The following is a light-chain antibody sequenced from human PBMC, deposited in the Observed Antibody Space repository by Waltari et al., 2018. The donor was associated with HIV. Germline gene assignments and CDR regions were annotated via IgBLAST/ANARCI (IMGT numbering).Light chain of an antibody. V-gene: IGKV4-1*01. CDR2: WAS. CDR3: QQYFSTPYT. Sequence: DIVMTQSPDSLVVSLGGRATINCKSSQSLLYRSSNMTYFGWYQLRPGQPPKLLIYWASTRESGVPDRFSGSGSGTDFTLTISNLQAEDVAIYYCQQYFSTPYTFGQGTKLEIK. CDR1: QSLLYRSSNMTY. J-gene: IGKJ2*01.